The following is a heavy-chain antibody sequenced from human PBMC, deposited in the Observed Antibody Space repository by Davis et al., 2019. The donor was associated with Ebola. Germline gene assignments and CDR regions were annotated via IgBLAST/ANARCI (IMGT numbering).Heavy chain of an antibody. CDR2: ISYSGGST. V-gene: IGHV3-23*01. CDR3: AKGGYFDSLEIDS. J-gene: IGHJ4*02. CDR1: GFTFTTYA. Sequence: GESLKISCVASGFTFTTYALSWVRQAPGQGLEWVSTISYSGGSTYYADSVKGRFTISRDNAKNTLYLQMKSLRAEDTAVYYCAKGGYFDSLEIDSWGQGTLVTVSS. D-gene: IGHD3-9*01.